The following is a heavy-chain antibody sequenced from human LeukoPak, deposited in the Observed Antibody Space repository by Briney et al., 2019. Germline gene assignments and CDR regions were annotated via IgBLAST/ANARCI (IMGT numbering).Heavy chain of an antibody. CDR3: AKPIHLYYYDSNQDGFDI. CDR2: ISGSGGST. CDR1: GFTFSSYA. V-gene: IGHV3-23*01. J-gene: IGHJ3*02. Sequence: GGSLRLSCAASGFTFSSYAMSWVRQAPGKGLEWVSAISGSGGSTYYADSVKGRFTISRDNSKNTLYLQMNSLRAEDTAVYYCAKPIHLYYYDSNQDGFDIWGQGTKVTVSS. D-gene: IGHD3-22*01.